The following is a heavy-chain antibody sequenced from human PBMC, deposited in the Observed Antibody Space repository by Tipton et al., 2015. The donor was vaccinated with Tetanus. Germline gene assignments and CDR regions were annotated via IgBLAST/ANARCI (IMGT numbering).Heavy chain of an antibody. CDR2: IHSSGST. Sequence: TLSLTCTVSGGSISSYYWSWIRRPPGKGPEWIGQIHSSGSTNYIPSLKSRVTISLDTSKNQFSLRLTSVTAADTAVYYCARDIEEVGATKYFDYWGQGTLVTVSS. CDR1: GGSISSYY. CDR3: ARDIEEVGATKYFDY. D-gene: IGHD1-26*01. J-gene: IGHJ4*02. V-gene: IGHV4-59*01.